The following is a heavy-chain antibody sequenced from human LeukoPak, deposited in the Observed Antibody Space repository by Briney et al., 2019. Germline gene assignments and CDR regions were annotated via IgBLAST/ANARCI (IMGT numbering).Heavy chain of an antibody. CDR2: IYYSGST. Sequence: SETLSLTCTVSGGSISSSSYYWGWIRQPPGKGLEWIGSIYYSGSTPYNPSLKSRVTISVDTSKNQFSLKLSSVTAADAAVYYCARSSVAAAGRPFDPWGQGTLVTVSS. V-gene: IGHV4-39*07. CDR1: GGSISSSSYY. CDR3: ARSSVAAAGRPFDP. D-gene: IGHD6-13*01. J-gene: IGHJ5*02.